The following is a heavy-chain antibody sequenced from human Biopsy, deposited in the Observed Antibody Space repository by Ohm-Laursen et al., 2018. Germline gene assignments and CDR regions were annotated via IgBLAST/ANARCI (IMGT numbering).Heavy chain of an antibody. J-gene: IGHJ5*02. CDR2: IYNSETT. V-gene: IGHV4-39*01. CDR1: GDSISTSTTYY. CDR3: ARHPTGFWFDP. Sequence: SETLSLTCTVSGDSISTSTTYYWAWLRQPPGKGLEWIGSIYNSETTFYNPSLKSRVAISVDTSTNQFSLKVSSVTAADTALYYCARHPTGFWFDPWGQGTLATVSS.